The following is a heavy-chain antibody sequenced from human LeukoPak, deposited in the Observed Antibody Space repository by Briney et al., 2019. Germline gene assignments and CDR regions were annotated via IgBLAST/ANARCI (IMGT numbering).Heavy chain of an antibody. J-gene: IGHJ5*02. CDR1: GFTFSDYY. CDR3: ARDRHYYGSGKWFDP. D-gene: IGHD3-10*01. CDR2: ISSSGSTI. V-gene: IGHV3-11*01. Sequence: GGSLRLSCAASGFTFSDYYMSWIRQAPGKGPEWVSYISSSGSTIYYADSVKGRFTISRDNAKNSLYLQMNSLRAEDTAVYYCARDRHYYGSGKWFDPWGQGTLVTVSS.